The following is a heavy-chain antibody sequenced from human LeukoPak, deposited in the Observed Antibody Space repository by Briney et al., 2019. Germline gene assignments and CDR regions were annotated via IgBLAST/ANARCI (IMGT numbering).Heavy chain of an antibody. Sequence: SDTLSLTCTVSSYSITSGYYWGWVRQPPGKGLEWIGSIYHSGSTYYNPSLKSRVTISVDTSKNQFSLNLNSVTAADTAVYYCARVPHGETIFGVVLYWFDPWGQGTLVTVFS. D-gene: IGHD3-3*01. CDR3: ARVPHGETIFGVVLYWFDP. J-gene: IGHJ5*02. CDR2: IYHSGST. CDR1: SYSITSGYY. V-gene: IGHV4-38-2*02.